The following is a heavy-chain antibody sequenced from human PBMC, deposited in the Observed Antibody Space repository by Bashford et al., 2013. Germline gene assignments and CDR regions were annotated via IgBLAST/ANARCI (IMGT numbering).Heavy chain of an antibody. CDR3: ARRRILTGDYYYYGMDV. CDR2: ISAYNGNT. D-gene: IGHD3-9*01. V-gene: IGHV1-18*01. J-gene: IGHJ6*02. Sequence: WVRQAPGQGLEWMGWISAYNGNTNYAQKLQGRVTMTTDTSTSTAYMELRSLRSDDTAVYYCARRRILTGDYYYYGMDVWGQGTTVTVSS.